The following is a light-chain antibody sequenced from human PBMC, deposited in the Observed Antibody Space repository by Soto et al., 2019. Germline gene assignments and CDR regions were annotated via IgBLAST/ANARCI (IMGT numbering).Light chain of an antibody. CDR3: AVWDDSLNGWV. J-gene: IGLJ3*02. Sequence: QAVVTQPPSASGTTGQRVTISCSGSDSNIGNNSVNWYQQLPGTAPKLVMESNNQRPSGVPDRFSGSKSATSASLAISGLQSEDEADYYCAVWDDSLNGWVFDGGTKVTVL. CDR2: SNN. CDR1: DSNIGNNS. V-gene: IGLV1-44*01.